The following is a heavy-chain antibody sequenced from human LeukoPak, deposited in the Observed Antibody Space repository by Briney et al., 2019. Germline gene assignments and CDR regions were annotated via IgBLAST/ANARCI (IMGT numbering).Heavy chain of an antibody. Sequence: ASVKVSCKASGYTFTSYGISWVRQAPGQGLEWMGWFSAYNGNTNYAQKLQGRVTLTTDTSTSTAYMELRSLRSDDTAVYYCARTPDKYYYGSGSYLGYWGQGTLVTVSS. V-gene: IGHV1-18*01. D-gene: IGHD3-10*01. J-gene: IGHJ4*02. CDR2: FSAYNGNT. CDR3: ARTPDKYYYGSGSYLGY. CDR1: GYTFTSYG.